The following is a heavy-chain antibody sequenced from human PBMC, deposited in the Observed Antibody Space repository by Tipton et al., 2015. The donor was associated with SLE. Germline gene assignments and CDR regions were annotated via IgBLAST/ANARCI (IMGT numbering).Heavy chain of an antibody. V-gene: IGHV4-39*07. D-gene: IGHD6-13*01. CDR3: ARDPRGVATAGSLDY. CDR1: GGSISSSSYY. Sequence: TLSLTCTVSGGSISSSSYYWGWIRQPPGKGLEWIGSIYYSGSTYYNPSLKSRVTISVDKSKNQVSLKLISMTAADTAVYFCARDPRGVATAGSLDYWGQGTLVTVSS. CDR2: IYYSGST. J-gene: IGHJ4*02.